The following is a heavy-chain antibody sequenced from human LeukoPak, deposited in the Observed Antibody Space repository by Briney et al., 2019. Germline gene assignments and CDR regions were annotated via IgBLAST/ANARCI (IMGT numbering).Heavy chain of an antibody. J-gene: IGHJ4*02. V-gene: IGHV1-2*02. CDR2: INPDSGGT. CDR3: ARDHGSGSYYVMSD. Sequence: ASVKVSCKASGYTFTGFYMHWVRQAPGQGLEWMGWINPDSGGTSYARKFQGRVTLTRDTSISTAYMDLSRLRSDDTAVYYCARDHGSGSYYVMSDGGEGTLVTVSS. D-gene: IGHD3-10*01. CDR1: GYTFTGFY.